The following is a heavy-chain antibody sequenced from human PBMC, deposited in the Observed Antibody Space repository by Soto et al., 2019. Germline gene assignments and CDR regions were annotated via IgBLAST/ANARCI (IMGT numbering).Heavy chain of an antibody. J-gene: IGHJ4*02. CDR3: AKDAARTSGWYYFDY. CDR2: MSYSGDLT. D-gene: IGHD6-19*01. CDR1: GFTFSMLA. Sequence: GGSLEVSSASSGFTFSMLAMGCVRQAPGKGLEWVSVMSYSGDLTYYADSVKGRFTISRDNSKNTLYLQMDSLRADDTAVYYCAKDAARTSGWYYFDYWGQGTLVTVSS. V-gene: IGHV3-23*01.